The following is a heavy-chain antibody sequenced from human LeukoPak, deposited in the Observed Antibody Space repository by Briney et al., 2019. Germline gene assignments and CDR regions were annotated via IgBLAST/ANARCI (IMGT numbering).Heavy chain of an antibody. D-gene: IGHD1-26*01. CDR2: IASDGNST. CDR1: GFTFSSYW. Sequence: PGGSLRLSCAASGFTFSSYWMNWVRQAPGKGLVWVSRIASDGNSTTYADSVKGRFTISRDNSKNTLFLQMNSLRAEDTAVYYCARADGTYYYYGMDVWGQGTTVTVSS. CDR3: ARADGTYYYYGMDV. J-gene: IGHJ6*02. V-gene: IGHV3-74*01.